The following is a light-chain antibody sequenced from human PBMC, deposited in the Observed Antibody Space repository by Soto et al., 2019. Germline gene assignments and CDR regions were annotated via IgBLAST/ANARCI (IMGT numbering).Light chain of an antibody. J-gene: IGLJ2*01. CDR1: NIGSKN. CDR3: QVWDSSTAP. CDR2: RDS. V-gene: IGLV3-9*01. Sequence: SYELTQPLSVSVALGQTARITCGGNNIGSKNVHWYQQKPGQAPVLVIYRDSNRPSGIPERLSGSNSGNTATLTISRAQAGDEADYYCQVWDSSTAPFGGGTKLTV.